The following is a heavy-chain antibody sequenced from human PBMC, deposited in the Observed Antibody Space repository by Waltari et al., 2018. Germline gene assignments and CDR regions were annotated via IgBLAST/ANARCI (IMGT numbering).Heavy chain of an antibody. CDR3: ARGSTGYVRVWDS. V-gene: IGHV3-7*03. CDR2: IKYDGSAT. J-gene: IGHJ4*02. CDR1: GFSFSASW. D-gene: IGHD2-2*01. Sequence: EVQLMESGGGLVQRGGSLRLSCAAAGFSFSASWMTWVRQAPGKGLEWVANIKYDGSATYHADSVNGRFSISRDNAKNSLYLQMNSVSADDTAIYYCARGSTGYVRVWDSWGQGTMVTVSS.